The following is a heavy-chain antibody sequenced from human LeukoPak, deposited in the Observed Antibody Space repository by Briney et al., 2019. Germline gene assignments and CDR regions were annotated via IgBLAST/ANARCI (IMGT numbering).Heavy chain of an antibody. CDR3: ARERVAGTSIGTTFQH. J-gene: IGHJ1*01. V-gene: IGHV4-59*12. Sequence: SETLSLTCAVYGGSFSSYYWSWIRQPPGKGLEWIGYIYYSGSTNYNPSLKSRVTISVDTSKNQFSLKLSSVTAADTAVYYCARERVAGTSIGTTFQHWGQGTLVTVSS. D-gene: IGHD6-19*01. CDR1: GGSFSSYY. CDR2: IYYSGST.